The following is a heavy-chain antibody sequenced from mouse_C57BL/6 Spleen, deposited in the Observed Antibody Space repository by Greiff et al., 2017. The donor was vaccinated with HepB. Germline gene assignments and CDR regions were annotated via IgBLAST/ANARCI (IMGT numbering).Heavy chain of an antibody. Sequence: VQLQQPGAELVKPGASVKMSCQASGYTFTSYWITWVKQRPGQGLEWIGDIYPGSGSTNYNEKFKSKATLTVDTSSSTAYMQLSSLTSEDSAVYYCAREGLRRRDYAMDYWGQGTSVTVSS. CDR1: GYTFTSYW. J-gene: IGHJ4*01. CDR2: IYPGSGST. CDR3: AREGLRRRDYAMDY. V-gene: IGHV1-55*01. D-gene: IGHD2-4*01.